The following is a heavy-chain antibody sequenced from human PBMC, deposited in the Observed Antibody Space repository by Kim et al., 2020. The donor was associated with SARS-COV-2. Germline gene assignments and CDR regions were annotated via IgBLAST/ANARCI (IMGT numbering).Heavy chain of an antibody. D-gene: IGHD6-13*01. CDR3: ASGKQHGALSMFDH. Sequence: GGSLRLSCVATGLIFSEHAMTWVRQAPGKGLEWVATISGTGGNKYYADSVRGQFSIYRDTSVNTLFLQMNSLTIEDTAMYFCASGKQHGALSMFDHWGRGTLVTVSS. CDR1: GLIFSEHA. V-gene: IGHV3-23*01. J-gene: IGHJ4*02. CDR2: ISGTGGNK.